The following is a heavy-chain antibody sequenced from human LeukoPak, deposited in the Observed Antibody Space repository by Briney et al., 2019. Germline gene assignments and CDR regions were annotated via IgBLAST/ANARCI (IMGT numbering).Heavy chain of an antibody. V-gene: IGHV1-46*01. CDR1: GYTFTSYY. CDR3: AREEDLGPIWPGWYY. Sequence: ASVKVSCEASGYTFTSYYMHLVCHSPEQRHENMGIINPSGGSTSDEQKFQGRVTMTRDTSTSTVYMELSSLGCEDPGVYYCAREEDLGPIWPGWYYWGQGTLVTVSS. D-gene: IGHD3-16*01. J-gene: IGHJ4*02. CDR2: INPSGGST.